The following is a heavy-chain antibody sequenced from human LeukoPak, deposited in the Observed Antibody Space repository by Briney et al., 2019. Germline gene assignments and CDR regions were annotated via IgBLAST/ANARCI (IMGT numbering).Heavy chain of an antibody. V-gene: IGHV3-23*01. CDR3: ARFAAGGSYYYYMDV. J-gene: IGHJ6*03. CDR2: VSGSGSST. CDR1: GFTFSSYA. Sequence: GGSLRLSCAASGFTFSSYAMSWVRQAPGKGLEWVSAVSGSGSSTYYADSVKGRFTISRDNAKNSLYLQMNSLGADDTAVYYCARFAAGGSYYYYMDVWGKGTTVTVSS. D-gene: IGHD3-10*01.